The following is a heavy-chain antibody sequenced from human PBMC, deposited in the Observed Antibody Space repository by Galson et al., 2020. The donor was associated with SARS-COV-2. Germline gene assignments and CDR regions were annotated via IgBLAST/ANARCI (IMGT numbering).Heavy chain of an antibody. CDR2: IKSKTDGGTT. CDR3: TSGPPSRYCSSTSCYTGGMDV. V-gene: IGHV3-15*01. D-gene: IGHD2-2*02. CDR1: GFTFSNAW. Sequence: GGSLRLSCAASGFTFSNAWMSWVRQAPGKGLEWVGRIKSKTDGGTTDYAAPVKGRFIISRDDSKNTLYLQMNSLKTEDTAVYYCTSGPPSRYCSSTSCYTGGMDVWGQGTTVTVSS. J-gene: IGHJ6*02.